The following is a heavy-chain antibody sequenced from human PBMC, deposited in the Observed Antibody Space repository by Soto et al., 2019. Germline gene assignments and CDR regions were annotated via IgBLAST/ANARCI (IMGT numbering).Heavy chain of an antibody. V-gene: IGHV4-34*01. D-gene: IGHD3-9*01. CDR1: GCSFSGYY. CDR3: PRGPRYAGYDILTGPIDY. CDR2: INHSGST. J-gene: IGHJ4*02. Sequence: SDTLYLTCAVYGCSFSGYYSGWISQPPGEGLEWIGEINHSGSTNYNPSLKSRVTISVDTSKNQFSLKPSSVTAADTAVYYCPRGPRYAGYDILTGPIDYWGQGTLVTVS.